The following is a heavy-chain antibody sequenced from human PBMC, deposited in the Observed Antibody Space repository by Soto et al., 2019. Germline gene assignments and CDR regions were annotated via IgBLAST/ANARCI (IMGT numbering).Heavy chain of an antibody. D-gene: IGHD3-10*01. V-gene: IGHV3-30*18. J-gene: IGHJ5*02. Sequence: GATRRSSGPPGFNVRSLGPPRVPRVPGKGLEWVAVISYDGSNKYYADSVKGRFTISRDNSKNTLYLQMNSLRAEDTAVYYCSKLDGSGSYPWFYPWGQGTLLTASS. CDR2: ISYDGSNK. CDR3: SKLDGSGSYPWFYP. CDR1: GFNVRSLG.